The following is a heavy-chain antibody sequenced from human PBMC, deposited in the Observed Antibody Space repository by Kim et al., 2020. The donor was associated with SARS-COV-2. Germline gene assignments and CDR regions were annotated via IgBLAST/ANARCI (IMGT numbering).Heavy chain of an antibody. Sequence: IYYADSVKGRFTISRDNTKNLLYLQINNVRAEDTAVYYCASGKSAGRYFDYWGQGTLVTVSS. J-gene: IGHJ4*02. V-gene: IGHV3-11*01. CDR2: I. CDR3: ASGKSAGRYFDY. D-gene: IGHD1-1*01.